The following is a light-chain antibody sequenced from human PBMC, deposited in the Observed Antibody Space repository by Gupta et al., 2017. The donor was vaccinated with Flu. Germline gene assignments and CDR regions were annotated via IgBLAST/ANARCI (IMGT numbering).Light chain of an antibody. Sequence: CTGTSSDVGNYNRVSWYQQSPGTAPKLMIYEVSNRPSGVPDRFSGSKSGNTASLTISGPQAEDEADFYCSSYTSSYTYVFGTGTKVTVL. CDR1: SSDVGNYNR. J-gene: IGLJ1*01. CDR2: EVS. CDR3: SSYTSSYTYV. V-gene: IGLV2-18*02.